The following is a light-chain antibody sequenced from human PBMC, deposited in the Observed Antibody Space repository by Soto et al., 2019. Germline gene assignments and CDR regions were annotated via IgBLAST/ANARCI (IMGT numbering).Light chain of an antibody. CDR1: NGDVGGYNY. Sequence: QSVLTQPASVSGSPGQSITISCTGTNGDVGGYNYVSWYQHHPGKAPKLLIHEVSNRPSGVSNRFSGSKSGNTASLTISGLQAEDEGDYYCTSYSNINTLPVMFGGGTKVTVL. J-gene: IGLJ3*02. V-gene: IGLV2-14*01. CDR3: TSYSNINTLPVM. CDR2: EVS.